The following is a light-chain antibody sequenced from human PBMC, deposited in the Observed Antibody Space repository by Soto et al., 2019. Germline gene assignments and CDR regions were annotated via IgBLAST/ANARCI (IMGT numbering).Light chain of an antibody. J-gene: IGLJ2*01. V-gene: IGLV2-8*01. CDR3: SSYAGSNNLV. Sequence: QSALTQTPSASGSPGQSVTISCTGTSSNVGGYNYVSWYQHHPGKAPKLMIYEVSKRPSGVPDRFSGSKSGNTASLTVSGLQAEDEADYYCSSYAGSNNLVFGGGTQLTVL. CDR1: SSNVGGYNY. CDR2: EVS.